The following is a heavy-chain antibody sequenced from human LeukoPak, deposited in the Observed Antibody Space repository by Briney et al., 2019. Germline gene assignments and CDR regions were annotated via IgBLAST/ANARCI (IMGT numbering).Heavy chain of an antibody. CDR3: ARHRRYYGSGPPFDY. CDR1: GGSISGYY. D-gene: IGHD3-10*01. Sequence: SETLSLTCTVSGGSISGYYWSWIRQPPGKGLEWIGEINHSGSTNYNPSLKSRVTISVDTSKNQFSLKLSSVTAADTAVYYCARHRRYYGSGPPFDYWGQGTLVTVSS. CDR2: INHSGST. J-gene: IGHJ4*02. V-gene: IGHV4-34*01.